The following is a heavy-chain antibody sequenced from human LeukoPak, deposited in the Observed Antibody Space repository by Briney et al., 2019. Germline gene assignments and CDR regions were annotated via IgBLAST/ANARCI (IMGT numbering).Heavy chain of an antibody. CDR1: GGSISSGTYY. Sequence: SETLSLTCTVSGGSISSGTYYWGWIRQPPGKGLEWIGSVYYSGSTHYNPSLKSRVTIAVDTSKNQFSLKLSSVTAADTAVYYCARRNYYDSSGRWWYFDYWGQGTLVTVSS. D-gene: IGHD3-22*01. CDR3: ARRNYYDSSGRWWYFDY. J-gene: IGHJ4*02. CDR2: VYYSGST. V-gene: IGHV4-39*01.